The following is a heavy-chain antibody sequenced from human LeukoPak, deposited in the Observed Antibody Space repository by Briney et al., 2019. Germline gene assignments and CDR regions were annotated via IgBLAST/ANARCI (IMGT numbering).Heavy chain of an antibody. D-gene: IGHD3-3*01. CDR1: GFTVSSNY. V-gene: IGHV3-66*01. Sequence: PGGSLRLSCAASGFTVSSNYMSWVRQAPGKGLEWVSIIYSGGSTYYADSVKGRFTISRDNSKNTLYLQMNSLRAEDTAVYYCARAWSGTQYYFDYWGQGTLATVSS. CDR2: IYSGGST. J-gene: IGHJ4*02. CDR3: ARAWSGTQYYFDY.